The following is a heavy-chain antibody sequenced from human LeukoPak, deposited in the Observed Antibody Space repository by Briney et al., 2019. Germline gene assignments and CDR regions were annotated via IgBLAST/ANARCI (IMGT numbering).Heavy chain of an antibody. CDR1: GGSISSYY. Sequence: PSETLSLTCTVSGGSISSYYWSWIRQPPGKGLEWIGYIYYSGSTNYNPSLKSRVTISVDTSKNQFSLKLSSVTAADTAVYYCATAGNYYSKYWGQGALVTVSS. D-gene: IGHD3-10*01. CDR2: IYYSGST. CDR3: ATAGNYYSKY. V-gene: IGHV4-59*08. J-gene: IGHJ4*02.